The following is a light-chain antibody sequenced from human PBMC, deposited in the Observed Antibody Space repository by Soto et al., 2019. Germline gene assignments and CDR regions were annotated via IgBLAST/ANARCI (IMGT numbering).Light chain of an antibody. V-gene: IGLV2-11*01. CDR2: DIS. J-gene: IGLJ1*01. CDR3: CSYAATDTFV. Sequence: QSALTQPRSVSGSPGQSVTISCTGTSSNVGGYNYVSWYQQYPGKAPKLMIYDISERPSGVPDRFSGSKSGNTASLTISGLQAEDEADYYCCSYAATDTFVFGTGTKLTVL. CDR1: SSNVGGYNY.